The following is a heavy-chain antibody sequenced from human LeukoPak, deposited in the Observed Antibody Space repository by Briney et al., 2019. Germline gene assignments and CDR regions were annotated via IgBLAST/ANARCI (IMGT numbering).Heavy chain of an antibody. J-gene: IGHJ3*02. V-gene: IGHV4-31*03. CDR1: GGSISSGDYY. Sequence: SQTLSLTCTVSGGSISSGDYYWNWIRQHPGKGLEWIGYIYYSGSTYYNPSLKSRVTISVDTSKNQFSLKLSSVTAADTAVYYCARDLLYYDTSAYYPPGAFDIWGQGTMVTVSS. D-gene: IGHD3-22*01. CDR2: IYYSGST. CDR3: ARDLLYYDTSAYYPPGAFDI.